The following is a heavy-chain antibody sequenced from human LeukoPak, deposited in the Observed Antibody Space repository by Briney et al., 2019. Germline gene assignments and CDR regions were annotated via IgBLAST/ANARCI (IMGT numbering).Heavy chain of an antibody. CDR2: IYTSGST. Sequence: SETLSLTCAVSGGSISSSNWWSWIRQPAGKGLEWIGRIYTSGSTNYNPSLKSRVTMSVDTSKNQFSLKLSSVTAADTAVYYCARCCYDFWSGYYYFDYWGQGTLVTVSS. V-gene: IGHV4-4*07. D-gene: IGHD3-3*01. J-gene: IGHJ4*02. CDR1: GGSISSSNW. CDR3: ARCCYDFWSGYYYFDY.